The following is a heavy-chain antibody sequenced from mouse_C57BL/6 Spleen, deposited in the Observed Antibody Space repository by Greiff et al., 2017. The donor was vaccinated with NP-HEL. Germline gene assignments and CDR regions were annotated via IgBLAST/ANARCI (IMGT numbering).Heavy chain of an antibody. Sequence: EVQLVESGGGLVKPGGSLKLSCAASGFTFSSYTMSWVRQTPEKRLEWVATISGGGGNTYYPDSVKGRFTISRDNAKNTLYLQMSSLRSEDTALYYCARPIITTVVATPNFDVWGTGTTVTVSS. CDR3: ARPIITTVVATPNFDV. J-gene: IGHJ1*03. D-gene: IGHD1-1*01. CDR2: ISGGGGNT. CDR1: GFTFSSYT. V-gene: IGHV5-9*01.